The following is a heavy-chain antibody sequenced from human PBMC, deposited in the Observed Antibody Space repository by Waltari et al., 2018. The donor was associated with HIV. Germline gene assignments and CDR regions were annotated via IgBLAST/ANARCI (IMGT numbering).Heavy chain of an antibody. CDR1: GYTLTNYG. Sequence: QVQLVQSGSELQKPGASVKVSCKASGYTLTNYGMNWVRQAPGQGLELGGWINTKTGSPTYAQGFTGRFVFSLDTSVSTAYLQITSLKAEDTAVYYCAIGPGRSLDYWGQGTLVTFSS. J-gene: IGHJ4*02. V-gene: IGHV7-4-1*02. D-gene: IGHD3-10*01. CDR3: AIGPGRSLDY. CDR2: INTKTGSP.